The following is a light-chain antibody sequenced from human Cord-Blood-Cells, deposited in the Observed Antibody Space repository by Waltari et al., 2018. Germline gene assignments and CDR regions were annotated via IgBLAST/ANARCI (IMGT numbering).Light chain of an antibody. CDR2: DAS. CDR3: QQRSNWPT. Sequence: EIVLTQSPATLPLFPGERATLSCRASKSVSSYLAWYQQKPGQAPRLLIYDASNRATGIPARFSGSGSGTDFTLTISSLEPEDFAVYYCQQRSNWPTFGGGTKVEIK. CDR1: KSVSSY. J-gene: IGKJ4*01. V-gene: IGKV3-11*01.